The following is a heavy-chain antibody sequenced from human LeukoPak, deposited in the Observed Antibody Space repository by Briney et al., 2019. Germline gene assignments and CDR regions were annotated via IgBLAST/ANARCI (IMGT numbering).Heavy chain of an antibody. J-gene: IGHJ4*02. Sequence: PSETLSLTCTVSGGSISSGNFYWGWICQPPGKGLEWIASIHYFGTTYYNPSLKSRVTISVDTSKNHFSLKLSSVTAADTAVYYCARGPTYQPIDYWGQGTLVTVSS. V-gene: IGHV4-39*02. CDR3: ARGPTYQPIDY. CDR1: GGSISSGNFY. D-gene: IGHD2-2*01. CDR2: IHYFGTT.